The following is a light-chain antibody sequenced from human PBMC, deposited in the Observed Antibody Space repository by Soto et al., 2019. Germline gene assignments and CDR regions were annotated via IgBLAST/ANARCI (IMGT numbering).Light chain of an antibody. CDR3: QQYINWPPALT. CDR1: QGVSSS. V-gene: IGKV3-15*01. J-gene: IGKJ5*01. CDR2: GAS. Sequence: EIVLTQSPATLYGSLGERATLSCRASQGVSSSLAWYQHKPSQAPRLLIYGASTRASGVPARFSGSGSGTEFTLTISSLQSEDFALYYCQQYINWPPALTFGQGTRLEIK.